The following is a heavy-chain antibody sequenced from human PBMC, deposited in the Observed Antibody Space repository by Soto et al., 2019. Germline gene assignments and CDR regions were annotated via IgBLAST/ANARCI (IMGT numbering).Heavy chain of an antibody. CDR1: ASSITISYW. Sequence: SEPLSLTYAVSASSITISYWWSWVRQHPGKGLEWIGEIYHSGSTNYNPSLKSRVTISVDKSKNQFSLKLSSVTAADTAVYYCARDPRRQLWSKTPPILYYGRDVWGQGTTVS. V-gene: IGHV4-4*02. D-gene: IGHD5-18*01. CDR3: ARDPRRQLWSKTPPILYYGRDV. J-gene: IGHJ6*02. CDR2: IYHSGST.